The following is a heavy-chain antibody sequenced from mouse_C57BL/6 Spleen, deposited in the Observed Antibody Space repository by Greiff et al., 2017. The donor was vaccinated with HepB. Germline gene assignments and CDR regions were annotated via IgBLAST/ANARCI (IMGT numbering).Heavy chain of an antibody. V-gene: IGHV5-17*01. CDR3: ARLFRGSSYWYFDV. CDR1: GFTFSDYG. D-gene: IGHD1-1*01. Sequence: EVQVVESGGGLVKPGGSLKLSCAASGFTFSDYGMHWVRQAPEKGLEWVAYISSGSSTIYYADTVKGRFTISRDNAKNTLFLQMTSLRSEDTAMYYCARLFRGSSYWYFDVWGTGTTVTVSS. CDR2: ISSGSSTI. J-gene: IGHJ1*03.